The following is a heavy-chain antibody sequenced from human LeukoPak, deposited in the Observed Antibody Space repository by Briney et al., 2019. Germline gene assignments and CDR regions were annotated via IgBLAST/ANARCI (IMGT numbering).Heavy chain of an antibody. V-gene: IGHV4-59*12. CDR3: AGDRDCTNGVCYGDYYYMDV. J-gene: IGHJ6*03. CDR1: GGSISSYY. D-gene: IGHD2-8*01. CDR2: IYYSGST. Sequence: PSETLSLTCTVSGGSISSYYWSWIRQPPGKGLEWIGYIYYSGSTNYNPSLKSRVTISVDTSKNQFSLKLSSVTAADTAVYYCAGDRDCTNGVCYGDYYYMDVGGKGTTVTVSS.